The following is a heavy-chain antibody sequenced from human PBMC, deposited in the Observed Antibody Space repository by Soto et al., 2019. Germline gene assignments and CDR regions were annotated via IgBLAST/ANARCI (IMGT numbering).Heavy chain of an antibody. CDR1: GETFNKSS. J-gene: IGHJ5*02. V-gene: IGHV1-69*08. CDR2: IIPVIETT. CDR3: ARSRDYRNSNWIDP. Sequence: QVQLVQSGAEVKKPGSSVMVYCKATGETFNKSSISWVRQAPGQGLEWMGRIIPVIETTKYAEKIEGKVTISADTSTNTFYLELSSPTAEDTAVYYCARSRDYRNSNWIDPWGQGTLIPVTS. D-gene: IGHD4-4*01.